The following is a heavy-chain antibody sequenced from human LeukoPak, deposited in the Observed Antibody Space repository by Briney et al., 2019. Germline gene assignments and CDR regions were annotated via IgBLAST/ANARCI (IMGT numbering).Heavy chain of an antibody. CDR1: GFTFCSYW. D-gene: IGHD6-19*01. V-gene: IGHV3-7*01. CDR2: INEDGSQK. J-gene: IGHJ4*02. CDR3: ARPSSYSSAWGSDH. Sequence: GGSLRLSCVNSGFTFCSYWMSWVRQAPGKGLEWVANINEDGSQKNYVDSMKGRLTISRDNAKNSVYLQMDSLRVDDTAVYYCARPSSYSSAWGSDHWGQGTLVTVRS.